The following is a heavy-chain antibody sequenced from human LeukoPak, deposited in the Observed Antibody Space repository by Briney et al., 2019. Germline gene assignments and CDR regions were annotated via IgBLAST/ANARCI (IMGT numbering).Heavy chain of an antibody. J-gene: IGHJ6*02. CDR3: ARGGRDGMDV. CDR2: VSAYDGST. CDR1: GYSFTRYG. D-gene: IGHD3-10*01. V-gene: IGHV1-18*01. Sequence: ASVKVSFKASGYSFTRYGFTWVRRAPGQGLEWMGWVSAYDGSTNYAQKIRGRVTMTTDASKNTVYMELRSLRFDDTAVYYCARGGRDGMDVWGQGTTVTVSS.